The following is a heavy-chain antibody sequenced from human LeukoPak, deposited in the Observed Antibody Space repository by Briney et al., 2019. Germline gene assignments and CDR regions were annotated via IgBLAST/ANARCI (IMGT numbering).Heavy chain of an antibody. D-gene: IGHD3-9*01. CDR3: AKAPNSYYDILTGPFDY. CDR2: ISWNSGSI. V-gene: IGHV3-9*01. Sequence: GGSLRPSCAASGFTFDDYAMHWVRQAPGKGLEWVSGISWNSGSIGYADSVKGRFTISRDNAKNSLYLQMNSLRAEDTALYYCAKAPNSYYDILTGPFDYWGQGTLVTVSS. CDR1: GFTFDDYA. J-gene: IGHJ4*02.